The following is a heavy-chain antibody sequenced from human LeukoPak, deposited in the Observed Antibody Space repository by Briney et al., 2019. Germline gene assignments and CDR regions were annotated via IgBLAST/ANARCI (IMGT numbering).Heavy chain of an antibody. CDR2: ISGSGGST. V-gene: IGHV3-23*01. CDR3: AKDRLFSYYDSTNPGGDY. CDR1: GFTFSSYA. Sequence: GGSLRLSCAASGFTFSSYAMSWVRQAPGKGLEWVSAISGSGGSTYYADSVKGRFTISRDNSKNTLYLQMNSLRAEDTAVYYCAKDRLFSYYDSTNPGGDYWGQGTLVTVSS. J-gene: IGHJ4*02. D-gene: IGHD3-22*01.